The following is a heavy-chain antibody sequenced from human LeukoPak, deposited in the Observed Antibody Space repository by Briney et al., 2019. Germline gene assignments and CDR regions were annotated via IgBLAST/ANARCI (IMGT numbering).Heavy chain of an antibody. Sequence: GGSLRLSCAASGFTFSSYGMHWVRQAPGKGLEWVAFIRYDGSNKYYADSVKGRITISRDNSKNTLYLQMNSLRAEDTAVYYCAKARAWGYCSSTSCPFDYWGQGTLVTVSS. CDR3: AKARAWGYCSSTSCPFDY. J-gene: IGHJ4*02. V-gene: IGHV3-30*02. D-gene: IGHD2-2*01. CDR1: GFTFSSYG. CDR2: IRYDGSNK.